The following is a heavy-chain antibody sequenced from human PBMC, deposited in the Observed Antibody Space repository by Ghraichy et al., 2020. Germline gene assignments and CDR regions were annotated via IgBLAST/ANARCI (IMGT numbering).Heavy chain of an antibody. D-gene: IGHD1-26*01. Sequence: GSLRLSCAVYAGSFSGYYWSWIRQPPGKGLEWIGEIIHSGSTNYNPSLKSRVTISVDTSKNQFSLKLSSVTAADTAVYYCARARVGAMYYFDYWGQGTLVTVSS. CDR1: AGSFSGYY. CDR3: ARARVGAMYYFDY. V-gene: IGHV4-34*12. CDR2: IIHSGST. J-gene: IGHJ4*02.